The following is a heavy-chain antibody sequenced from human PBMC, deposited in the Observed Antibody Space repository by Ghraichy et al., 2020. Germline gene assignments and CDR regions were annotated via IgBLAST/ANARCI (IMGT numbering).Heavy chain of an antibody. CDR1: GFTFSSYS. V-gene: IGHV3-23*01. CDR3: AKNILTGYYKGGLDY. CDR2: ISGSGGST. D-gene: IGHD3-9*01. Sequence: GESLNISCAASGFTFSSYSMSWVRQAPGTGLEWVSAISGSGGSTYYADSVKGRFTISRDNSKNTLYLQMNSLRGEDTAMYYCAKNILTGYYKGGLDYWGQGTLVTVSS. J-gene: IGHJ4*02.